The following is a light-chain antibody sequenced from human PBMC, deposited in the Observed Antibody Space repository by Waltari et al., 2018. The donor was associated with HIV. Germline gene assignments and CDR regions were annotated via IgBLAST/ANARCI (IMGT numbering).Light chain of an antibody. CDR1: SSNIGSSY. CDR2: GNK. CDR3: AAWDDSLSGRV. Sequence: QSVLTQPPSASGTPGQRVTISCSGSSSNIGSSYIYWYQQLPGTDPKLLIYGNKRRPSGVPDRFSGSKSGTSASLAISGLRSEDDADYYCAAWDDSLSGRVFGGGTKLTVL. J-gene: IGLJ3*02. V-gene: IGLV1-47*01.